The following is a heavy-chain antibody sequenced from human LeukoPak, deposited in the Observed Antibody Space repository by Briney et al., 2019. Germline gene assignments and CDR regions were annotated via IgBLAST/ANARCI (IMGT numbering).Heavy chain of an antibody. J-gene: IGHJ4*02. CDR3: ARHGTYSSGWPFDY. CDR1: GYSFTSYW. Sequence: GESLKISCKGSGYSFTSYWLGWVRQMPGKGLEWMGIIYPGDSNTRYSPSFQGQVTISADKSISAAYLQWSSLEASDTAMYYCARHGTYSSGWPFDYWGQGTLVTVSS. V-gene: IGHV5-51*01. CDR2: IYPGDSNT. D-gene: IGHD6-19*01.